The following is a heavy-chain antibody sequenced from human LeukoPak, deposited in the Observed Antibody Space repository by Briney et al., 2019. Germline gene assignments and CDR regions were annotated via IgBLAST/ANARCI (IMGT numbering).Heavy chain of an antibody. V-gene: IGHV3-15*01. CDR3: TTAGPIAVVPNWFDP. CDR1: GFTFSNAW. J-gene: IGHJ5*02. CDR2: IKSKTDGGTT. D-gene: IGHD6-19*01. Sequence: GGSLRLSCAASGFTFSNAWMSWVRQAPGKGLEWVGRIKSKTDGGTTDYAAPVKGRFTISRDDSKNTLYLQMNSLKTEDTAVYYCTTAGPIAVVPNWFDPWGQGTLVTVSS.